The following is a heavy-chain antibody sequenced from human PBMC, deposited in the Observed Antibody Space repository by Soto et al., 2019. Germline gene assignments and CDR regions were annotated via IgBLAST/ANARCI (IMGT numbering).Heavy chain of an antibody. Sequence: ASVKVSCKASGYTFTSYAMHWVRQAPGQRLEWMGWINAGNGNTKYSQKFQGRVTITRDTSASTAYMELSSLRSEDTAVYYCARDRWDYYDSSGYSVISAEYFQHWGQGTLVTVSS. D-gene: IGHD3-22*01. CDR1: GYTFTSYA. CDR3: ARDRWDYYDSSGYSVISAEYFQH. V-gene: IGHV1-3*01. CDR2: INAGNGNT. J-gene: IGHJ1*01.